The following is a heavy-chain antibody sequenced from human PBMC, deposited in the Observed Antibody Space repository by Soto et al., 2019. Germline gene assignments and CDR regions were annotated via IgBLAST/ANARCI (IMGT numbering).Heavy chain of an antibody. D-gene: IGHD1-1*01. CDR1: GYAFTTYG. J-gene: IGHJ4*01. CDR3: ARGRYGDY. Sequence: QVHLVQSGAEVKKPGASVKVSCKGSGYAFTTYGITWVRQAPGQGLEWMGWIIAQNGNTNYAQKLQGRVTVTRDTSTSTAYMELRSLRSDDTAVYYCARGRYGDYWGHGALVTVSS. CDR2: IIAQNGNT. V-gene: IGHV1-18*01.